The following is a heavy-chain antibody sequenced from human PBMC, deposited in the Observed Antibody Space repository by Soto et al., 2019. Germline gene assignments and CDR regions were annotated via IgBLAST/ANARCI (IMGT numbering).Heavy chain of an antibody. CDR2: IYYSGST. V-gene: IGHV4-31*03. J-gene: IGHJ6*02. D-gene: IGHD3-3*01. CDR3: ARDGGGRTIFGVVNPFYYYYGMDV. CDR1: GGSISSGGYY. Sequence: SETLSLTCTVSGGSISSGGYYWSWIRQHPGKGLEWIGYIYYSGSTYYNPSLKSRVTISVDTSKNQFSLKLSSVTAADTAVYYCARDGGGRTIFGVVNPFYYYYGMDVWGQGTTVTVSS.